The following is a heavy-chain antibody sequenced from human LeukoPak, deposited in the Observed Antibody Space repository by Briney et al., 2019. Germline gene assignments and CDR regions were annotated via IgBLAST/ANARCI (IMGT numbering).Heavy chain of an antibody. D-gene: IGHD6-6*01. J-gene: IGHJ6*02. CDR2: ISSSSSYI. CDR1: GLTFSSYS. V-gene: IGHV3-21*01. CDR3: ARPLSIAARYYYYGMDV. Sequence: PGGSLRLSCAASGLTFSSYSMNWVRQAPGKGLEWVSSISSSSSYIYYADSVKGRFTISRDNAKNSLYLQMNSLRAEDTAVYYCARPLSIAARYYYYGMDVWGQGTTVTVSS.